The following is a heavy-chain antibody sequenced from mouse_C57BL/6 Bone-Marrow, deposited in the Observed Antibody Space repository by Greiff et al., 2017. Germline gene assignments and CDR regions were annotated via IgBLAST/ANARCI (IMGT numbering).Heavy chain of an antibody. D-gene: IGHD3-2*02. Sequence: EVQLQQSGAELVRPGASVKLSCTASGFNIKDDYMHWVKQRPEQGLEWIGWIDPENGDTEYASKFQGKATITAGTSSNTAYLQLSSLTSEDTAVYCCTPDSSGPPWFAYWGQGTLVTVSA. CDR3: TPDSSGPPWFAY. CDR2: IDPENGDT. V-gene: IGHV14-4*01. J-gene: IGHJ3*01. CDR1: GFNIKDDY.